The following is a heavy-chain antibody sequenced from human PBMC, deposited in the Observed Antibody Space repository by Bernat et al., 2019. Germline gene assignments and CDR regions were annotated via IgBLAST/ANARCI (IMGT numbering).Heavy chain of an antibody. Sequence: EVQLVESGGDLVQPGGSLRLSCTASALTFSSYNMNWVRQTPGKGLEWVSYISRSGDSIYYADSVKGRFTVSRDNARNSLFLQMDSLRAEDTAVYYCTRDDYDCDGFRWGQGTPVTVSS. J-gene: IGHJ4*02. V-gene: IGHV3-48*03. D-gene: IGHD3-22*01. CDR2: ISRSGDSI. CDR3: TRDDYDCDGFR. CDR1: ALTFSSYN.